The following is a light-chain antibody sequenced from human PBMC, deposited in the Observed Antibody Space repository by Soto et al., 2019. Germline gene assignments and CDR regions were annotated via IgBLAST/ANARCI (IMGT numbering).Light chain of an antibody. V-gene: IGKV3-11*01. Sequence: DIVLTQSPASLSLSPGERATLSCRASQSLGRLLAWYQQKPGQAPRLLIYDASNRATGIPARFSGSGSGTHFTLTISSLEPEDFAVYYCQQRSNWPLLTFGGGTKVEIK. CDR1: QSLGRL. J-gene: IGKJ4*01. CDR3: QQRSNWPLLT. CDR2: DAS.